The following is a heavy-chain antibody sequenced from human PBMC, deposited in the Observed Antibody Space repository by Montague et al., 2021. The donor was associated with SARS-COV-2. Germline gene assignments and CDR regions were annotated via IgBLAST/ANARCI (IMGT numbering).Heavy chain of an antibody. CDR3: ARAGTITMIVVVIDAFDI. CDR1: GGSISSGGYY. D-gene: IGHD3-22*01. Sequence: TLSLTCTVSGGSISSGGYYWSCIRQPPGKVLEWIGYIYYSGSTYYNPSLKSRVTISVDTSKNQFSLKLSSVTAADTAVYYCARAGTITMIVVVIDAFDIWGQGTMVTVSS. V-gene: IGHV4-31*03. CDR2: IYYSGST. J-gene: IGHJ3*02.